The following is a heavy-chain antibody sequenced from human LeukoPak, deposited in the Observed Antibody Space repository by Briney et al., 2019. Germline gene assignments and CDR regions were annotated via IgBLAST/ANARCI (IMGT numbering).Heavy chain of an antibody. CDR1: GFTFSSYW. Sequence: GGSLRLSCAASGFTFSSYWMHWIRQAPGKGLVWVSRIKSDGSSTTYADSVKGRFTISRDNAKNSLYLQMNSLRAEDTAMYYCTCPSAAGPNWGQGTLVTVSS. CDR2: IKSDGSST. D-gene: IGHD6-13*01. CDR3: TCPSAAGPN. V-gene: IGHV3-74*01. J-gene: IGHJ4*02.